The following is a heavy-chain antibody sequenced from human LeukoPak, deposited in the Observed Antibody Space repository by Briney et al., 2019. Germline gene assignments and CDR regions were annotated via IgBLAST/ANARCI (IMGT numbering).Heavy chain of an antibody. D-gene: IGHD5-24*01. CDR1: GGSISSGSYY. CDR2: IYTSGST. J-gene: IGHJ4*02. CDR3: AREEGGYNYADLYYFDF. V-gene: IGHV4-61*02. Sequence: SETLSLTRTVSGGSISSGSYYWSWIRQPAGKGLEWIGRIYTSGSTNYNPSLKSRVTISVDTSKNQFSLKLSSVTAADTAVYYCAREEGGYNYADLYYFDFWGQGTLVTVSS.